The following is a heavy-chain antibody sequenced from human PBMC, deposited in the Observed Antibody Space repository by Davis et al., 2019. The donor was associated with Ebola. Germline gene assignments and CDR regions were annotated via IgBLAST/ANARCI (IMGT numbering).Heavy chain of an antibody. CDR2: ITDYYSQK. CDR1: GFTFNGYG. V-gene: IGHV1-18*04. D-gene: IGHD2-2*01. CDR3: ARDLVIVVVPAAPPRGGAFDI. J-gene: IGHJ3*02. Sequence: ASVKVSCKASGFTFNGYGISWVRQAPGQGLDWMGWITDYYSQKKYAQKLQDRVTMTTDASTSTAYMELRSLRSDDTAVYYCARDLVIVVVPAAPPRGGAFDIWGQGTMVTVSS.